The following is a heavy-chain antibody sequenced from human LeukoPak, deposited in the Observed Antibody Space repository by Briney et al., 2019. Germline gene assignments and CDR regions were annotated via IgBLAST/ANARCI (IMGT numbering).Heavy chain of an antibody. D-gene: IGHD6-13*01. V-gene: IGHV1-18*01. J-gene: IGHJ5*02. CDR2: ISAYNGNT. CDR1: GYTFTSYG. CDR3: ARDRGYSSNFRTFDP. Sequence: AASVKVSCKASGYTFTSYGISWVRQAPGQGLEWMGWISAYNGNTNYAQKLQGRVTMTTDTSTSIAYMELRSLRSDDTAVYYCARDRGYSSNFRTFDPWGQGTLVTVSS.